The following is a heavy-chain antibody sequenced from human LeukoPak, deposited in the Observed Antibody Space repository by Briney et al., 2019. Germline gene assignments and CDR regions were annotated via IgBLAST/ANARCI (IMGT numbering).Heavy chain of an antibody. CDR1: GGSFSGYY. J-gene: IGHJ4*02. CDR2: INHSGST. D-gene: IGHD3-3*01. CDR3: ARATYYDFWSGYRPFDY. Sequence: PSETLSLTCAVYGGSFSGYYWSWIRQPPGKGLEWIGEINHSGSTNYNPSLKSRVTISVDTSKNQFSLKLSSVTTADTAVYYCARATYYDFWSGYRPFDYWGQGTLVTVSS. V-gene: IGHV4-34*01.